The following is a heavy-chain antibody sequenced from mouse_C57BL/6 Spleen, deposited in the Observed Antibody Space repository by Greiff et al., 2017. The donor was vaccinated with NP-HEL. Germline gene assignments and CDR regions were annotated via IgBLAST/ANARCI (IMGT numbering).Heavy chain of an antibody. Sequence: EVMLVESGGGLVQPGGSLKLSCAASGFTFSDYYMYWVRQTPEKRLEWVAYISNGGGSTYYPDTVKGRFTISRDNAKNTLYLQMSRLKSEDTAMYYCARHSMITRWYFDVWGTGTTVTVSS. V-gene: IGHV5-12*01. CDR2: ISNGGGST. D-gene: IGHD2-4*01. J-gene: IGHJ1*03. CDR3: ARHSMITRWYFDV. CDR1: GFTFSDYY.